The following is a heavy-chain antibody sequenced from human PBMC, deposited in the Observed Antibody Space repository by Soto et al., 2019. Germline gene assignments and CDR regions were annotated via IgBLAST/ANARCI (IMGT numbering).Heavy chain of an antibody. D-gene: IGHD5-18*01. CDR1: GYRFTTFY. Sequence: ASVKVSCKASGYRFTTFYIHWVRQAPGQGLEWMVRMNLDTGGTTYAQKFQGRVTMTRDTSISTAYMEVTNLKSDDTTIYYCARDGNFALRGYSFGFDFWGQGTLVTVSS. CDR3: ARDGNFALRGYSFGFDF. J-gene: IGHJ4*02. CDR2: MNLDTGGT. V-gene: IGHV1-2*06.